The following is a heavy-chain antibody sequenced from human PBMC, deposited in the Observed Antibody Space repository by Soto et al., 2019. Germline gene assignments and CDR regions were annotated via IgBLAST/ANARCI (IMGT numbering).Heavy chain of an antibody. V-gene: IGHV1-18*01. CDR2: INPHNGNT. CDR3: ARGDRSPNS. Sequence: QVHLVQSGSELKEPGASVKVSCKASGYTFTTFGITWVRQAPGQGLEWMGYINPHNGNTNYAQNVQGRVTMTSYTSTSTAYMELRSLRSDDTAVYYCARGDRSPNSWGQGTLVTVSS. D-gene: IGHD1-26*01. CDR1: GYTFTTFG. J-gene: IGHJ4*02.